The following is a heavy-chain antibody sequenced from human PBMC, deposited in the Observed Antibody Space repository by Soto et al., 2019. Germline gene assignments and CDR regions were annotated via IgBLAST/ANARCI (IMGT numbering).Heavy chain of an antibody. CDR1: GFSLSTSGAG. D-gene: IGHD3-3*01. Sequence: GPTLVNPTQTLTLTCTFSGFSLSTSGAGVAWIRQPPGKALEWLALIYWDDDNRYSPSLKSRLTITKDTSKNQVVLTMANMNPVDTATYFCAHRQSVYYFDYWGQGTLVTVSS. CDR3: AHRQSVYYFDY. V-gene: IGHV2-5*02. J-gene: IGHJ4*02. CDR2: IYWDDDN.